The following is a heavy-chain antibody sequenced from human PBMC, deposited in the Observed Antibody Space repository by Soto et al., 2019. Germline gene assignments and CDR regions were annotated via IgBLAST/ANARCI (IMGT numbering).Heavy chain of an antibody. CDR2: IDYRGST. CDR1: GGFISSGGYY. J-gene: IGHJ4*02. CDR3: VRGVIH. Sequence: SETLSLTCTVSGGFISSGGYYWSWIRQHPGKGLEWIGYIDYRGSTDYSPSLKSRVTISLDTSKNQFSLKPSSVTAADTAVYFCVRGVIHWGQGTPVTVSS. D-gene: IGHD6-13*01. V-gene: IGHV4-31*03.